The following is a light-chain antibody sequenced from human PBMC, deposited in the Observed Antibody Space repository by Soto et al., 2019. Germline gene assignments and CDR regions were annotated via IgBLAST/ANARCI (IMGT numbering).Light chain of an antibody. V-gene: IGKV3D-15*01. J-gene: IGKJ5*01. CDR1: QRVNSN. Sequence: EIVMTQSPATLSVSPGERATLSCRASQRVNSNYLAWYQQKPGQAPRLLIYGISKRATDIPDRFSGSGSGTDFTLTIISLQPEDFATYYCQQHGQWPITFGQGTRLEIK. CDR2: GIS. CDR3: QQHGQWPIT.